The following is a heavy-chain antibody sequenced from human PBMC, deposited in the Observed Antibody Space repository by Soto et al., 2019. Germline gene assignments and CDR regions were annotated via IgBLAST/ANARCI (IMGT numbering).Heavy chain of an antibody. V-gene: IGHV3-23*01. J-gene: IGHJ5*02. CDR1: GFTFSSYA. D-gene: IGHD2-21*02. CDR3: ASALAYCGGDCYSQGGWFDP. Sequence: EVQLLESGGGLVQPGGSLRLSCAASGFTFSSYAMSWVRQAPGKGLEWVSAISGSGGSTYYADSVKGRFTISRDNSKNTLYLQMNSLRAEDTAVYYCASALAYCGGDCYSQGGWFDPGGQGTLVTVSS. CDR2: ISGSGGST.